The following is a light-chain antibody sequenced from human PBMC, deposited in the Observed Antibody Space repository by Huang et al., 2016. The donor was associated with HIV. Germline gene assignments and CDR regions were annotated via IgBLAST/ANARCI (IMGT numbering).Light chain of an antibody. CDR2: TAS. J-gene: IGKJ4*01. Sequence: RMTQSPSSLSASTGDRVTITCRASQFISSYLARYQQKPGKAPKLLIYTASPLQNGVPSRFSGSGSGTDFTLTISSLQSEDFAIYYCQQYYTYPQVTFGGGTKVEI. V-gene: IGKV1-8*01. CDR3: QQYYTYPQVT. CDR1: QFISSY.